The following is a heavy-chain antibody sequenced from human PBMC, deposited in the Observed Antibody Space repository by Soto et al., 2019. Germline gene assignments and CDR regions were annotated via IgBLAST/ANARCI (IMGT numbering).Heavy chain of an antibody. CDR2: INAGNGDT. V-gene: IGHV1-3*01. CDR1: GITYSPYA. D-gene: IGHD5-12*01. J-gene: IGHJ5*02. Sequence: QVQLVQSGAEVKKPGASVKVSCKASGITYSPYAIHWVRQVPGQRLEWMGWINAGNGDTRYSQKFQGRVTLTRDTSANTAYMDLSSLRSEDTAIYYCARAISGYVSWVQGALGSVSS. CDR3: ARAISGYVS.